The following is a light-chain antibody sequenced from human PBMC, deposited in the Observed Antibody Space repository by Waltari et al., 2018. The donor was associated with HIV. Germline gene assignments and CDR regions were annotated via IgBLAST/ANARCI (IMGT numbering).Light chain of an antibody. CDR1: QSVSSN. CDR2: GAS. CDR3: QQYNNWPRT. J-gene: IGKJ1*01. Sequence: EILMTQSPATLSVSPGERATLSCRASQSVSSNLAWYQKKPGQAPRLLIYGASTRATDIPARFSGSGSGAQFTLTISSLQSEDFAVYYCQQYNNWPRTFGQGTKVEIK. V-gene: IGKV3-15*01.